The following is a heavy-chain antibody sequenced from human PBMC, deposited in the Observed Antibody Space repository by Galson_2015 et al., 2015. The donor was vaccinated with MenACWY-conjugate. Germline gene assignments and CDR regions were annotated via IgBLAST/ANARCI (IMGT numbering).Heavy chain of an antibody. Sequence: SLRLSCAASGFTFSDYYMSWIRQAPGKGLEWVSYISSSSSYTNYADSVKGRFTTSRDNAKNSLYLQMNSLRAEDTAVYYCARDRHCSGGSCYSGRVYWYFDLWGRGTLVTVSS. CDR1: GFTFSDYY. D-gene: IGHD2-15*01. V-gene: IGHV3-11*05. CDR2: ISSSSSYT. J-gene: IGHJ2*01. CDR3: ARDRHCSGGSCYSGRVYWYFDL.